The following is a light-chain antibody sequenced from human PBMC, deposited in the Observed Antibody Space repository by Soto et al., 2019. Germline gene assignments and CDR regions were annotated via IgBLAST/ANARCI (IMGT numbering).Light chain of an antibody. V-gene: IGKV3-20*01. J-gene: IGKJ4*01. CDR2: GAS. CDR3: QQYGSSST. Sequence: ESVYMQCRRILYMSPGERATLSCRAGQSVISSYVAWYQQKPGQAPRLLIFGASTRATGIPDRFSGSGSGTDFTLTISRLEPEEFAVDYCQQYGSSSTFGGGTKVDIK. CDR1: QSVISSY.